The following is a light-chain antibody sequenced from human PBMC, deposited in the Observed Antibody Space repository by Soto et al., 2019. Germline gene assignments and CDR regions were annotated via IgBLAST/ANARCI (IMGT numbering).Light chain of an antibody. V-gene: IGKV1-39*01. J-gene: IGKJ1*01. CDR3: QQSYSTPWT. CDR2: AAS. Sequence: EIQMTQSPSSLSASVGDRVTITCRASQSISSYLNWYQQKPGKAPKLLIYAASSLQSGVPSRFSGSGSGTDFTLTIISLQPEDVATYYCQQSYSTPWTFGQGTKVEIK. CDR1: QSISSY.